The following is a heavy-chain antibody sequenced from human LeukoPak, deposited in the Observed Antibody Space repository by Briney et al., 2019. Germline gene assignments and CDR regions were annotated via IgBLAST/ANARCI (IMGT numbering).Heavy chain of an antibody. CDR1: GGSISSYY. Sequence: SETLSLTCTVSGGSISSYYWSWIRRPPGKGLVWIGYIYYSGSTNYNPSLKSRVTISVDTSKNQFSLKLSSVTAADTAVYYCARDLGGTYPVYYNMDVWGQGTTVTVSS. J-gene: IGHJ6*02. CDR2: IYYSGST. D-gene: IGHD4-23*01. CDR3: ARDLGGTYPVYYNMDV. V-gene: IGHV4-59*01.